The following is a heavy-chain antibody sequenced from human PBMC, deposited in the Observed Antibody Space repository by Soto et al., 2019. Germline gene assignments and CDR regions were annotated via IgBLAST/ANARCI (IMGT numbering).Heavy chain of an antibody. CDR1: GFTFSSYA. CDR2: ISSSSSYI. V-gene: IGHV3-21*01. CDR3: AREFCSGGSCYDAFDI. J-gene: IGHJ3*02. D-gene: IGHD2-15*01. Sequence: GGSLRLSCAASGFTFSSYAMSWVRQAPGKGLEWVSSISSSSSYIYYADSVKGRFTISRDNAKNSLYLQINSLRAEDTAVYYCAREFCSGGSCYDAFDIWGQGTMVTVSS.